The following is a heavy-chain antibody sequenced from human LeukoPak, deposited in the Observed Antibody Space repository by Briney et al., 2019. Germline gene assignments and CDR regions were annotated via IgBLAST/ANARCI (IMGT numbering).Heavy chain of an antibody. CDR1: GFTFSSYA. D-gene: IGHD6-19*01. V-gene: IGHV3-23*01. Sequence: GGSLRLSCAASGFTFSSYAMSWVRQAPGKGLEWVSAISGSGGSTYYADSVKGRFTISRDNFKNTLYLQMNSLRVEDTAVYYCARDPLGIIVAATQLSGYFQHWGQGTLVTISS. CDR2: ISGSGGST. CDR3: ARDPLGIIVAATQLSGYFQH. J-gene: IGHJ1*01.